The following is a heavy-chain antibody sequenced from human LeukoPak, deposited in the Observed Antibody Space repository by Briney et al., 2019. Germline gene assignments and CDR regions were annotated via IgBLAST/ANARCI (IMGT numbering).Heavy chain of an antibody. V-gene: IGHV3-30*04. CDR1: GFTFSIYA. CDR3: ARGSSSTSPFDH. D-gene: IGHD2-2*01. CDR2: ISSDGGDK. Sequence: GGSLRLSCAASGFTFSIYAMHWVRQAPGKGLEWVAVISSDGGDKYYADSVKGRFTISRDNSKNTLYLQMNSLRAEDTAVYYCARGSSSTSPFDHWGQGTLVTVSS. J-gene: IGHJ4*02.